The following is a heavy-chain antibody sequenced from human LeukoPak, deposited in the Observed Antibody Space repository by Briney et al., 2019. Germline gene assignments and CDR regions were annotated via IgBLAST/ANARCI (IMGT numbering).Heavy chain of an antibody. CDR2: IYHSGST. CDR1: GGSISSSNW. CDR3: AREGNDFWSGYGYYFDY. V-gene: IGHV4-4*02. Sequence: SETLSLTCAVSGGSISSSNWWSWVRQPPGKGLEWIGEIYHSGSTNYNPSLKSRVTISVDKSKNQFSLKLSSVTAADTAVYYCAREGNDFWSGYGYYFDYWGQGTLVTVSS. J-gene: IGHJ4*02. D-gene: IGHD3-3*01.